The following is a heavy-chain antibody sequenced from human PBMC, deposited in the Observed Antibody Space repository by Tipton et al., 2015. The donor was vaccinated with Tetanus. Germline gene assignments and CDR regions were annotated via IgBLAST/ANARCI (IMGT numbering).Heavy chain of an antibody. J-gene: IGHJ4*02. CDR1: GGSISSGNYY. Sequence: LRLSCTVSGGSISSGNYYWGWIRQPPGKGLEWIGSLYFSGRTYYSPPLKSRVTISGDTPNTQFSLKLTSVTAADSAVYYCARHESLVGGSYDYWGQGTLVTVSS. CDR3: ARHESLVGGSYDY. D-gene: IGHD3-10*01. CDR2: LYFSGRT. V-gene: IGHV4-39*01.